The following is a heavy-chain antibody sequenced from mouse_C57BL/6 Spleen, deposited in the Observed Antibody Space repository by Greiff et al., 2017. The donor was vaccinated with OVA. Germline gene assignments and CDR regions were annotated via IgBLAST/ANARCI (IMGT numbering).Heavy chain of an antibody. J-gene: IGHJ2*01. V-gene: IGHV5-6*01. CDR2: ISSGGSYT. Sequence: EVQVVESGGDLVKPGGSLKLSCAASGFTFSSYGMSWVRQTPDKRLEWVATISSGGSYTYYPDSVKGRFTISRDNAKNTLYLQMSSLKSEDTAMYYCARMAGYCFDYWGQGTTLTVSS. D-gene: IGHD2-2*01. CDR3: ARMAGYCFDY. CDR1: GFTFSSYG.